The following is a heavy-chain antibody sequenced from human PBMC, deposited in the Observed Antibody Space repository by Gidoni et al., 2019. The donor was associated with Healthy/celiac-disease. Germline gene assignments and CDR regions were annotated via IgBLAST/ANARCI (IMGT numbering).Heavy chain of an antibody. V-gene: IGHV4-31*03. CDR2: IYYSGST. CDR1: GGSISSGGYY. J-gene: IGHJ6*02. Sequence: QVQLQESGPGLVKPSQTLSLTCTVSGGSISSGGYYWSWIRQHPGKGLEWIGYIYYSGSTYYNPSLKSRVTISVDTSKNQFSLKLSSVTAADTAVYYCARADDSSGYYYYYGMDVWGQGTTVTVSS. CDR3: ARADDSSGYYYYYGMDV. D-gene: IGHD3-22*01.